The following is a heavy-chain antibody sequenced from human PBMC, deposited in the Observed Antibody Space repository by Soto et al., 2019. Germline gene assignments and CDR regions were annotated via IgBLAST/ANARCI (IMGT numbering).Heavy chain of an antibody. CDR1: GGSIRSSNW. Sequence: PSETLSLTCAFSGGSIRSSNWWGWVRPPPGKGLEWFGEIYHSGSTNYNPSLKSRVTISVDKSKNQFSLKLSSVTAADTAVYYCARNGIYYDSSGYLDYWGQGTLVTVSS. V-gene: IGHV4-4*02. CDR2: IYHSGST. CDR3: ARNGIYYDSSGYLDY. D-gene: IGHD3-22*01. J-gene: IGHJ4*02.